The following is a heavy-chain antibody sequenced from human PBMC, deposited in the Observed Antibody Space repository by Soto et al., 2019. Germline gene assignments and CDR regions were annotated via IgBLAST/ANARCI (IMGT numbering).Heavy chain of an antibody. J-gene: IGHJ6*03. CDR1: GFTVSSHY. CDR3: SRDDAYCSGGSCYGVTMDV. CDR2: IQSGGST. V-gene: IGHV3-66*01. D-gene: IGHD2-15*01. Sequence: EVQLVESGGDLVQPGGSLRLSCAASGFTVSSHYMNWVRQAPGKGLEWVSLIQSGGSTFYADSVKGRFTISRDNYKNTLFLQMNSPRGEDTAMYYCSRDDAYCSGGSCYGVTMDVWGRGTTVTVSS.